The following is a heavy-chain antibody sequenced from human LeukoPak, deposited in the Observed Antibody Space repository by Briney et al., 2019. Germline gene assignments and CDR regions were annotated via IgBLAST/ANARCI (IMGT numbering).Heavy chain of an antibody. D-gene: IGHD3-22*01. CDR3: AKDRSTYYYDSSGYYPDASDI. V-gene: IGHV3-30*02. J-gene: IGHJ3*02. CDR1: GFTFSTYG. CDR2: IWYDGSNK. Sequence: PGGSLRLSCAASGFTFSTYGMHWVRQAPGKGLEWVAVIWYDGSNKYYADSVRGRFTISRDNFKNTLYLQMNSLRAEDTAVYYCAKDRSTYYYDSSGYYPDASDIWGQGTMVTVSS.